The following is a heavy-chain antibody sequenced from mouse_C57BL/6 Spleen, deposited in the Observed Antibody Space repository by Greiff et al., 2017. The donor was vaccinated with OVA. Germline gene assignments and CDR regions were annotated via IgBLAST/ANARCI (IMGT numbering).Heavy chain of an antibody. V-gene: IGHV1-82*01. CDR2: IYPGDGDT. CDR1: GYAFSSSW. D-gene: IGHD2-3*01. CDR3: ARGDGYYSHYYAMDY. J-gene: IGHJ4*01. Sequence: VMLVESGPELVKPGASVKISCKASGYAFSSSWMNWVKQRPGKGLEWIGRIYPGDGDTNYNGKFKGKATLTADKSSSTAYMQLSSLTSEDSAVYFCARGDGYYSHYYAMDYWGQGTSVTVSS.